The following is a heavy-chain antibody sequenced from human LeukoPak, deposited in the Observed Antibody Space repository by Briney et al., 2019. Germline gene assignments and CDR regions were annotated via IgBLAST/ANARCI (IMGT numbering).Heavy chain of an antibody. CDR1: GFTVSNKY. D-gene: IGHD3-10*01. CDR2: IYSDGRT. Sequence: GGSLRLSCAASGFTVSNKYMTWVRQAPGKGLEWVSLIYSDGRTYYADSVKGRCTISRDNSKNTLYLQMGSLRAEDMAVYYCARTYYYGSGSRNYYYYYMDVWGKGTTVTISS. CDR3: ARTYYYGSGSRNYYYYYMDV. J-gene: IGHJ6*03. V-gene: IGHV3-53*05.